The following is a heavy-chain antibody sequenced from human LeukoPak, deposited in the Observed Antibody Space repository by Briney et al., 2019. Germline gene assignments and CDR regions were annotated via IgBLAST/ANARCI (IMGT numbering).Heavy chain of an antibody. D-gene: IGHD2-2*03. J-gene: IGHJ5*02. Sequence: SSETLSLTCTVSGGSISSYYWSWIRQPPGKGLEWIGEINHSGSTNYNPSLKSRVTISVDTSKNQFSLKLSSVTAADTAVYYCAMDNWFDPWGQGTLVTVSS. CDR3: AMDNWFDP. V-gene: IGHV4-34*01. CDR2: INHSGST. CDR1: GGSISSYY.